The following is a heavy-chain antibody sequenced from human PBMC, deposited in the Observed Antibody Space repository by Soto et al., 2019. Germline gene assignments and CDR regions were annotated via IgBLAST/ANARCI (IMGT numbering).Heavy chain of an antibody. Sequence: ASVKVSCKASGYTFTSYDFNWVRQATGQGLEWMGWMDPNSGSTGYAQKFQGRVTLTRDTSINTAYMELSSLSSEDTAVYYCTKGVRAYRGLKADYWGQGTLVTVSS. D-gene: IGHD5-12*01. V-gene: IGHV1-8*01. J-gene: IGHJ4*02. CDR1: GYTFTSYD. CDR2: MDPNSGST. CDR3: TKGVRAYRGLKADY.